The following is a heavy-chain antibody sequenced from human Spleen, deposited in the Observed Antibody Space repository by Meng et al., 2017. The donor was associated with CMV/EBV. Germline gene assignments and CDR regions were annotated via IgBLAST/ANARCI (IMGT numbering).Heavy chain of an antibody. D-gene: IGHD6-13*01. CDR2: IYYSGST. CDR1: GGSISSSSYY. CDR3: ARSSSWANWFDP. Sequence: SETLSLTCTVSGGSISSSSYYWGWIRQPPGKGLEWIGSIYYSGSTYYNPSLKSLVTISVDTSKNQFSLKLSSVTAADTAVYYCARSSSWANWFDPWGQGTLVTVSS. V-gene: IGHV4-39*07. J-gene: IGHJ5*02.